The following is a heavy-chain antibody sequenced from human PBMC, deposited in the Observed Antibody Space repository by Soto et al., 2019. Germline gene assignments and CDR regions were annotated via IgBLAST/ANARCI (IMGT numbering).Heavy chain of an antibody. CDR1: GFTFRSYV. CDR3: PRWGTTGGLYV. CDR2: TSYDGSTK. Sequence: QVQLVESGGGVVQPGTSLRVSCVGSGFTFRSYVIHWVRQAPGKGLEWVALTSYDGSTKYYDDSVRGRFTIFRDNSRNTVELQMDSLRLEDTVLYSFPRWGTTGGLYVWGQGTLVSVSS. V-gene: IGHV3-30*19. D-gene: IGHD2-8*01. J-gene: IGHJ1*01.